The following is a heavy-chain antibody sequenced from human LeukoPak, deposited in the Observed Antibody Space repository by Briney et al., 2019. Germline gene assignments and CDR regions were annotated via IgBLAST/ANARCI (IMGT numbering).Heavy chain of an antibody. CDR2: MYLSGTT. D-gene: IGHD3-22*01. V-gene: IGHV4-4*02. Sequence: SETLSLTCTVSGDSINSLDLWSWVRQPPGKRLEWIGEMYLSGTTHSNPSVKSRVTISIDKSKNQFFLNLSSVTAADTAVYYCAGLVGRYSSGLYYYYFDYWGQGTLVTVSS. CDR3: AGLVGRYSSGLYYYYFDY. CDR1: GDSINSLDL. J-gene: IGHJ4*02.